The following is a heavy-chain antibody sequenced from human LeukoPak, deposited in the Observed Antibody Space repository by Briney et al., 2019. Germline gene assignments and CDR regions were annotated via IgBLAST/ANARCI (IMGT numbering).Heavy chain of an antibody. CDR3: AKGLLRFLEWPRPNYGMDV. V-gene: IGHV3-11*01. J-gene: IGHJ6*02. D-gene: IGHD3-3*01. CDR2: ISSSGSTI. CDR1: GFTFSDYY. Sequence: GGSLRLSCAASGFTFSDYYMSWIRQAPGKGLEWVSYISSSGSTIYYADSVKGRFTISRDNAKNSLYLQMNTLRAEDTAVYYCAKGLLRFLEWPRPNYGMDVWGQGTTVTVSS.